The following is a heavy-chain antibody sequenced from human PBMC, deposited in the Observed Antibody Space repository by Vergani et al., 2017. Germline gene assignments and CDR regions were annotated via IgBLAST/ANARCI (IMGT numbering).Heavy chain of an antibody. V-gene: IGHV3-23*01. CDR3: AKDFQYYDFWSGYLENYFDY. Sequence: EVQLLESGGGLVQPGGSLRLSCAASGFTFSSYAMSWVRQAPGKGLEWVSAISGSGGSTYHADSVKGRFTIYRDNSKNTLYLQMNSLRAEDTAVYYCAKDFQYYDFWSGYLENYFDYWGQGTLVTVSS. J-gene: IGHJ4*02. CDR1: GFTFSSYA. CDR2: ISGSGGST. D-gene: IGHD3-3*01.